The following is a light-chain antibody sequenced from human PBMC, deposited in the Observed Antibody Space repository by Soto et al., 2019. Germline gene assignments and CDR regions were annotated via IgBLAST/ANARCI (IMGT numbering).Light chain of an antibody. CDR2: DAF. CDR1: QDISNY. Sequence: DIQMTQSPCSLSASEVDRVTITCQASQDISNYLNWYQQKPGKAPKLLIYDAFNLEVGVPSRFSGSGSGTDFTFTITSLQPEDIAPYYCQHYDTFFQTLCQGTRLEIK. J-gene: IGKJ2*01. V-gene: IGKV1-33*01. CDR3: QHYDTFFQT.